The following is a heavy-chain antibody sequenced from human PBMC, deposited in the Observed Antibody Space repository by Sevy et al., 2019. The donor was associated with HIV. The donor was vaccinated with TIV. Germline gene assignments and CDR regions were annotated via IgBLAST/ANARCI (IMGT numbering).Heavy chain of an antibody. D-gene: IGHD3-10*01. CDR3: VGGDNRQS. CDR1: GVSFSSYT. Sequence: GGSLRLSCADSGVSFSSYTMNWVRQAPGKGLEWLSSIGNSGTDMYYGDSVRGRFTISRDNARNSRYLQMNSLTTEDTAVYYCVGGDNRQSWGRRTLVTVSS. CDR2: IGNSGTDM. V-gene: IGHV3-21*01. J-gene: IGHJ4*02.